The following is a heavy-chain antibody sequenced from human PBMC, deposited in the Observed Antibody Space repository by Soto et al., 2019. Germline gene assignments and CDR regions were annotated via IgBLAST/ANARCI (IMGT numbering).Heavy chain of an antibody. CDR2: IKQDGSEK. Sequence: GGSLRLSCAASGFTFSSYWMSWVHQAPGKGLEWVANIKQDGSEKYYVDSVKGRFTISRDNAKNSLYLQMNSLRAEDTAVYYCARRRIYSGYDYVYYYGMDVWGQGTTVTVSS. CDR3: ARRRIYSGYDYVYYYGMDV. V-gene: IGHV3-7*01. J-gene: IGHJ6*02. CDR1: GFTFSSYW. D-gene: IGHD5-12*01.